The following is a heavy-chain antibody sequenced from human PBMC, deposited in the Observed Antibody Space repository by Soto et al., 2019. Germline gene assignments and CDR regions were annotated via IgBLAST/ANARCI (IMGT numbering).Heavy chain of an antibody. D-gene: IGHD3-3*01. CDR3: ARDLINDFWSGYFDY. V-gene: IGHV3-21*01. Sequence: GGSLRLSCAASGFTFSSYSMNWVRQAPGKGLEWVSSISSSSSYIYYADSVKGRFTISRDNAKNSLYLQMNSLRAEDTAVYYCARDLINDFWSGYFDYWGQGTLVTVSS. CDR1: GFTFSSYS. CDR2: ISSSSSYI. J-gene: IGHJ4*02.